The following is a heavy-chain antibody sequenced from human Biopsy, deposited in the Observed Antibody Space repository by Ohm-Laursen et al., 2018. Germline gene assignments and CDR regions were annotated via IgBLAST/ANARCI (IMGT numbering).Heavy chain of an antibody. CDR2: IGRSGNT. D-gene: IGHD4-17*01. J-gene: IGHJ4*02. CDR1: GATSSDYY. CDR3: GNEIYGRDY. Sequence: TLSLTCVVYGATSSDYYWSWIRQPPGKGLEWLGQIGRSGNTNYNPSLKGRLPISENKSKNQFSLKLTSVTAADTAVYFCGNEIYGRDYWGQGALVTVSS. V-gene: IGHV4-34*08.